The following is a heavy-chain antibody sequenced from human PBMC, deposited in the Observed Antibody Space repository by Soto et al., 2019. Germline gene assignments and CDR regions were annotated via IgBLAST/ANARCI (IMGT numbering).Heavy chain of an antibody. Sequence: SETLSLTCTVSGGSISSGGYYWSWILHHPGKGLEWIGYIYYSGSTYYNPSLKSRVTISVDTSKNQFSLKLSSVTAADTAVYYCARAEGYIVVYSWFDPWGQGTLVTVSS. D-gene: IGHD2-2*01. CDR2: IYYSGST. CDR3: ARAEGYIVVYSWFDP. V-gene: IGHV4-31*03. J-gene: IGHJ5*02. CDR1: GGSISSGGYY.